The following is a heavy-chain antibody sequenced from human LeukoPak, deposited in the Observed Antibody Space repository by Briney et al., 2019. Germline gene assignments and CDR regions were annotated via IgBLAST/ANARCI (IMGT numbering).Heavy chain of an antibody. J-gene: IGHJ5*02. CDR3: AREEVVGGGWFDP. CDR1: GYTFASYY. V-gene: IGHV1-46*01. D-gene: IGHD2-15*01. Sequence: EASVKVSCEASGYTFASYYMHWVRQAPGQGLEWMGIINPSGGSTSYAQKFQGRVTMTRDMSTSTVYMELSSLRSEDTAVYYCAREEVVGGGWFDPWGQGTLVTVSS. CDR2: INPSGGST.